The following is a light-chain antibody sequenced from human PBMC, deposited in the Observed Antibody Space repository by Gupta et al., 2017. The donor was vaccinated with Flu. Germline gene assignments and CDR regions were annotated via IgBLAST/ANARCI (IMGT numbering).Light chain of an antibody. V-gene: IGKV1-39*01. Sequence: PSSLSASVGDRVTITCRASQRISRYLYWYQQKPGKAPKLLIYAASRVKSGVPSRFSGSGSGTDFTLTISSRQPEDFATYYCQHRHSTPWTFGQGTKVEIK. J-gene: IGKJ1*01. CDR1: QRISRY. CDR2: AAS. CDR3: QHRHSTPWT.